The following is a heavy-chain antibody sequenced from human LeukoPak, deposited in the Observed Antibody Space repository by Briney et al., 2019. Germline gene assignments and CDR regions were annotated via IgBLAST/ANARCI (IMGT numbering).Heavy chain of an antibody. V-gene: IGHV4-31*03. CDR3: ARDYYGGNPGYYFDH. CDR2: IYFSGST. Sequence: SETLSLTCTVSGGSISSGGYYWSWIRQHPGKGLEWIGCIYFSGSTYYNPSLKGRVTISVDTSKNQFSLQLSSVTAADTAVYHCARDYYGGNPGYYFDHWGQGTLVTVSS. D-gene: IGHD4-23*01. J-gene: IGHJ4*02. CDR1: GGSISSGGYY.